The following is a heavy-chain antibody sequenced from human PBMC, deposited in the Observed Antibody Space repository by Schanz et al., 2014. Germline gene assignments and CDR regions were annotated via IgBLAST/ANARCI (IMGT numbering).Heavy chain of an antibody. Sequence: VQLLESGGGVVQFGRSLRLSCVASGFTFSSYGMHWVRQAPGKGLEWVSSISHSGGSKYYADSVKGRFTISRDNSENTLYLQMNSLSADDTAVFYCAKGMGYCSGGTCYDYYYYGLDVWGQGTTVTVSS. D-gene: IGHD2-15*01. CDR2: ISHSGGSK. V-gene: IGHV3-NL1*01. J-gene: IGHJ6*02. CDR1: GFTFSSYG. CDR3: AKGMGYCSGGTCYDYYYYGLDV.